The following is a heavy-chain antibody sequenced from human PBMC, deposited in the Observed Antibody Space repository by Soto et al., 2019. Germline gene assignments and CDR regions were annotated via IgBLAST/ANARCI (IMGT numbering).Heavy chain of an antibody. D-gene: IGHD2-21*01. J-gene: IGHJ6*02. CDR3: ARDGGDHYYYGMDV. Sequence: GGSLRLSCAASGFTVSSNYMSWVRQAPGKGLEWVSVIYSGGSTYYADSVKGRFTISRDNSKNTLYLQMNSLRAEDTAVYYCARDGGDHYYYGMDVWGQGTMVTVSS. V-gene: IGHV3-53*01. CDR2: IYSGGST. CDR1: GFTVSSNY.